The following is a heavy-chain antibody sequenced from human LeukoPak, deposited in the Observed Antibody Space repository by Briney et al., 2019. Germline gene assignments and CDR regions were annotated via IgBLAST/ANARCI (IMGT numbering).Heavy chain of an antibody. CDR2: IYYSGST. V-gene: IGHV4-59*12. CDR3: ARMQGEITIFGVVNADYFDY. D-gene: IGHD3-3*01. J-gene: IGHJ4*02. CDR1: GGSISSYY. Sequence: KPSETLFLTCTVSGGSISSYYWSWIRQPPGKGLEWIGYIYYSGSTNYNPSLKSRVTISVDTSKNQFSLKLSSVTAADTAVYYCARMQGEITIFGVVNADYFDYWGQGTLVTVSS.